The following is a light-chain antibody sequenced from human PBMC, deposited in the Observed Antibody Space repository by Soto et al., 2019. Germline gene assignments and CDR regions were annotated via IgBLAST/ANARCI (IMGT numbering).Light chain of an antibody. CDR1: QGISSY. J-gene: IGKJ1*01. CDR3: QQYYSYPPL. CDR2: AAS. V-gene: IGKV1-8*01. Sequence: AIRITQSPSSLSASTGDRVTITCRASQGISSYLAWYQQKPGKAPKPPIYAASTLQSGVPSRFSGSGSGTDFTLTISCLQSEDFATYYCQQYYSYPPLFGQGTKVDIK.